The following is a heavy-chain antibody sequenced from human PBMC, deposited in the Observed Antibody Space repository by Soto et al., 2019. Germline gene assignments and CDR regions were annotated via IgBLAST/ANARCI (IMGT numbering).Heavy chain of an antibody. D-gene: IGHD6-19*01. V-gene: IGHV3-66*04. CDR3: ARPGRSSGLYYFDY. CDR2: IYSGGST. Sequence: EVQLVESGGGLVQPGGSLRLSCAASGFTVSSNYMSWVRQAPGKGLEWVSVIYSGGSTYYADSVKGRFTISRDNSKNTLYLQMNSLRAEDTAVYYCARPGRSSGLYYFDYWGQGTLVTVSS. J-gene: IGHJ4*02. CDR1: GFTVSSNY.